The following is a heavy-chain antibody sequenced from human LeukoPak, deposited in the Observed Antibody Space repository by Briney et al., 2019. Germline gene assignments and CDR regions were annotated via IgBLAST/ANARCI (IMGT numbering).Heavy chain of an antibody. CDR3: ARGLGIAAAGPPDY. J-gene: IGHJ4*02. D-gene: IGHD6-13*01. CDR2: INHSGST. V-gene: IGHV4-34*01. Sequence: SETLSLTCAVYGGSFSRYYWSRIRQPPGKGLEWIGEINHSGSTNYNPSLKSRVTISVDTSKNQFSLKLSSVTAADTAVYYCARGLGIAAAGPPDYWGQGTLVTVSS. CDR1: GGSFSRYY.